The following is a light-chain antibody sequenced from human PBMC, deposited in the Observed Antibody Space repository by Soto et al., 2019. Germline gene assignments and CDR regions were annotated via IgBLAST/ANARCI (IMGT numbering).Light chain of an antibody. CDR3: TSYTNTNTLI. J-gene: IGLJ2*01. CDR2: EVT. Sequence: QSVLTQPASVSGSPGQSLTISCTGTSSDIGGNNYVSWYQQHPGKAPKLVIYEVTYRPSWASNRISGSKSGNTASLTISGLQAEDEAYYYCTSYTNTNTLIFGGGTKLTVL. CDR1: SSDIGGNNY. V-gene: IGLV2-14*01.